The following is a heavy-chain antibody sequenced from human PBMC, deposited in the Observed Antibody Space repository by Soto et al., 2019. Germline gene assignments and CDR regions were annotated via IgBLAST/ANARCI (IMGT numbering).Heavy chain of an antibody. J-gene: IGHJ4*02. CDR2: IYYSGST. V-gene: IGHV4-39*01. Sequence: QLQLQESGPGLVKPSETLSLTCTVSGGSISSSSYYWGWIRQPPGKGLEWIGSIYYSGSTYYNPSLKSRVTISVDTSKNQFSLKLSSVTAADTAVYYCVTLAARRFSDYWGQGTLVTVSS. D-gene: IGHD6-6*01. CDR1: GGSISSSSYY. CDR3: VTLAARRFSDY.